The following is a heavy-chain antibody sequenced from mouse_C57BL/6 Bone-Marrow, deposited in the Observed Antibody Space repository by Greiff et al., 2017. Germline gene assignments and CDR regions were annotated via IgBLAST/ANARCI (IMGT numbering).Heavy chain of an antibody. CDR1: GYAFTNYL. J-gene: IGHJ1*03. Sequence: QVQLQQSGAELVRPGTSVKVSCKASGYAFTNYLIEWVKQRPGQGLEWIGVINPGSGGTNYNEKFKGKATLTADKSSSTAYMQLSSRTSEDSAVYFCARLRRGSWYFDVWGTGTTVTVSS. D-gene: IGHD2-4*01. V-gene: IGHV1-54*01. CDR3: ARLRRGSWYFDV. CDR2: INPGSGGT.